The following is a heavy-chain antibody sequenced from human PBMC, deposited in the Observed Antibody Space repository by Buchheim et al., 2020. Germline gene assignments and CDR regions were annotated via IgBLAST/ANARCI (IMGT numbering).Heavy chain of an antibody. CDR1: GGSISSSNW. CDR3: ARVDYCTNGVCEYLGGYYFDY. J-gene: IGHJ4*02. V-gene: IGHV4-4*02. D-gene: IGHD2-8*01. CDR2: IYHSGST. Sequence: QVQLQESGPGLVKPSGTLSLTCAVSGGSISSSNWWSWVRQPPGKGLEWIGEIYHSGSTNYNPSLKSRVTISVDTSKNQFSLKLSSVTAADTAVYYCARVDYCTNGVCEYLGGYYFDYWGQGTL.